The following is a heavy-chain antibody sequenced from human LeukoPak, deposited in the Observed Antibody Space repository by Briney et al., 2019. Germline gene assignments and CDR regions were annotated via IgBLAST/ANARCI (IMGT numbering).Heavy chain of an antibody. Sequence: PSETLSLTCAVSGGSISSYYWSWIRQPPGKGLEWIGYIYYSGSTNYNPSLKSRVTISIDTSKNQFSLKLSSVTAADTAVYYCASSRDAGDFDYWGQGTLVTVSS. D-gene: IGHD5-24*01. CDR3: ASSRDAGDFDY. CDR1: GGSISSYY. V-gene: IGHV4-59*01. CDR2: IYYSGST. J-gene: IGHJ4*02.